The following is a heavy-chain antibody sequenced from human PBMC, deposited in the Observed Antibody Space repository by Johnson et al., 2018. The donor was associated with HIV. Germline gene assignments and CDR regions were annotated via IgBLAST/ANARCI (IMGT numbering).Heavy chain of an antibody. CDR2: IYSGGST. CDR1: GFTFSTYW. V-gene: IGHV3-66*01. Sequence: VQLVESGGGLVQPGGSLRLSCAASGFTFSTYWMNWVRQAPGKGLEWVSVIYSGGSTYYADSVKGRFTISRDNSKNTLYLQMNSLKTEDTAVYYCTTARSRRWASSGWTGVWAFDIWGQGTMVTVSS. CDR3: TTARSRRWASSGWTGVWAFDI. D-gene: IGHD6-19*01. J-gene: IGHJ3*02.